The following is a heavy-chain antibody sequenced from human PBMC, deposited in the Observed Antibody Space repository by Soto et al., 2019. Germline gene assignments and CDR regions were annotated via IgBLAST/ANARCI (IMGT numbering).Heavy chain of an antibody. CDR2: IYYSGST. V-gene: IGHV4-59*08. CDR1: GGSISSYY. D-gene: IGHD3-10*01. J-gene: IGHJ3*02. Sequence: PSETLSLTWTVYGGSISSYYWSWIRQPPGKGLEWIGYIYYSGSTNYNPSLKSRVTISVDTSKNQFSLKLSSVTAADTAVYYCARQGVLLLFGERDAFDIWGQGTMVTVSS. CDR3: ARQGVLLLFGERDAFDI.